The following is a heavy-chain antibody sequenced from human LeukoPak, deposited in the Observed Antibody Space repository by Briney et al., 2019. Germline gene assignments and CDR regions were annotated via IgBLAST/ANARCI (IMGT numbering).Heavy chain of an antibody. CDR1: GYSIRSDYY. CDR2: IYQSGST. V-gene: IGHV4-38-2*01. D-gene: IGHD6-13*01. Sequence: KPSETLSLTCAVSGYSIRSDYYWGWIRQPPGKGLEWIGSIYQSGSTHYHPSIKSRVTISIDTSKNQFSLKLSSMTAADTAVYYCARNSSWYFDYWGQGTLVTVSS. J-gene: IGHJ4*02. CDR3: ARNSSWYFDY.